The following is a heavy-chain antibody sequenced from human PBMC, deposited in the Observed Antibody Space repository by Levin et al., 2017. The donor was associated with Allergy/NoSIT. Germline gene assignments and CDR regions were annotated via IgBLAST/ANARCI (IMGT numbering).Heavy chain of an antibody. CDR2: MSWNSGSI. V-gene: IGHV3-9*01. J-gene: IGHJ4*02. Sequence: PGGSLRLSCAASGFIFDDYAMHWVRQAPGKGLEWVSGMSWNSGSIDYADSVKGRFTTSRDNAKNSLSLQMNSLTAEDTALYYCVKMDCSSINCYPDFWGQGTLVTVSS. CDR1: GFIFDDYA. D-gene: IGHD2-2*01. CDR3: VKMDCSSINCYPDF.